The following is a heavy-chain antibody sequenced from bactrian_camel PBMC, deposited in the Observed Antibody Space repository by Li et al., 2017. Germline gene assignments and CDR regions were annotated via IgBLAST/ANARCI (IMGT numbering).Heavy chain of an antibody. Sequence: HVQLVESGGGSVEVGGSLRLSCAVSGYSYSIHCMAWLRQEPGKEREGVATVDSLGIPTYADSVKGRFTLSRDKAKNTLYLQMNNLTPEDSGMYICSALRLDGPGTCWDRLSTVENTYSGQGTQVTVS. CDR1: GYSYSIHC. D-gene: IGHD4*01. CDR2: VDSLGIP. J-gene: IGHJ4*01. CDR3: SALRLDGPGTCWDRLSTVENTY. V-gene: IGHV3S53*01.